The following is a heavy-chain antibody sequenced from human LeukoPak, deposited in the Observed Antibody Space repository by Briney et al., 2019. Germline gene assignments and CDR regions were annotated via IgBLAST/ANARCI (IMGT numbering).Heavy chain of an antibody. CDR2: ISYDGSNK. Sequence: GGPLRLSCAASGFTFSSCGMHWVRQAPGKGLEWVAVISYDGSNKYYADSVKGRFTISRDNSKNTLFLEMNSLRAEDTAVYYCAKALTSGWYLDAFNIWGQGTMVTVSS. CDR3: AKALTSGWYLDAFNI. J-gene: IGHJ3*02. CDR1: GFTFSSCG. V-gene: IGHV3-30*18. D-gene: IGHD6-19*01.